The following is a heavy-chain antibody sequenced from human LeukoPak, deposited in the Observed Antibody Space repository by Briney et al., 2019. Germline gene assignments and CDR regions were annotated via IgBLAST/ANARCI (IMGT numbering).Heavy chain of an antibody. CDR1: GFTVSSYW. CDR2: INTDGSIK. CDR3: TRRVSATRWFDP. J-gene: IGHJ5*02. Sequence: GGSLRLSCAASGFTVSSYWMHWVRQAPGKGLVWVSRINTDGSIKSYVGSVKGRFTISRDNAENTLYLEMNNLRVEDTAVYYCTRRVSATRWFDPWGQGTLVTVSS. D-gene: IGHD5/OR15-5a*01. V-gene: IGHV3-74*01.